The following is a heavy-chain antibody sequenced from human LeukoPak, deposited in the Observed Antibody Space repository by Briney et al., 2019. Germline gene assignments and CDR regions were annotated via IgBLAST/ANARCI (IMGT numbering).Heavy chain of an antibody. D-gene: IGHD3-3*01. CDR3: REEWLFGDV. J-gene: IGHJ6*04. V-gene: IGHV1-69*13. Sequence: SVKVSYKASGGTFSSYAMSWVRQAPGQGLEWMGGIIPIFGTANYAQKFQGRVTITADESTSTAYMELSSLRSEDTAVYYCREEWLFGDVWGKGTTVTVSS. CDR1: GGTFSSYA. CDR2: IIPIFGTA.